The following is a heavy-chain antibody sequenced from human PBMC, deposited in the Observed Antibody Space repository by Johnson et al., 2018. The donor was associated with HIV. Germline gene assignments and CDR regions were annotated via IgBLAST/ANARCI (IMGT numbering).Heavy chain of an antibody. CDR1: GFTFSSYG. Sequence: QVYLVESGGGVVQPGGSLRLSCAASGFTFSSYGMHWVRQAPGKGLEWVAFIRYDGSNKYYADSVKGRFTISRDNSKNTLSLQMNSLRVEDTAVYYCAKDRARGWLQFHDAFDIWGQGTMVTVSS. CDR3: AKDRARGWLQFHDAFDI. D-gene: IGHD5-24*01. V-gene: IGHV3-30*02. CDR2: IRYDGSNK. J-gene: IGHJ3*02.